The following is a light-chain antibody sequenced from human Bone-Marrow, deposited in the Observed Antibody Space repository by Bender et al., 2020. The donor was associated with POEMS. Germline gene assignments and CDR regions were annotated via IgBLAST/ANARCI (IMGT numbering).Light chain of an antibody. CDR3: QSYDNSLGGWV. V-gene: IGLV3-21*02. CDR2: DDT. J-gene: IGLJ3*02. CDR1: NLGSTS. Sequence: SYVLTQPPSVSAAPGQTASITCEANNLGSTSVHWLQLKPGQAPVLIIYDDTDRPSGIPERFSGSKSGTSASLAITGLQAEDEGDYYCQSYDNSLGGWVFGGGTKLTVL.